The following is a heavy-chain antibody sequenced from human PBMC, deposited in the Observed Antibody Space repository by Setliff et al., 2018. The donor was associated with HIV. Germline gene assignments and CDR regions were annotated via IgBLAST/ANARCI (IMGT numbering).Heavy chain of an antibody. CDR3: AREFPGGTKGFDY. J-gene: IGHJ4*02. D-gene: IGHD1-1*01. CDR2: IAPSSGGI. CDR1: GYTFTSYI. Sequence: EASVKVSCKASGYTFTSYILHWVRQAAGQGLEWVGRIAPSSGGIHYAQKFQDRVTMTRDTSTSTVYMDLCRLRSEDTAVYYCAREFPGGTKGFDYWGQGTLVTVSS. V-gene: IGHV1-46*01.